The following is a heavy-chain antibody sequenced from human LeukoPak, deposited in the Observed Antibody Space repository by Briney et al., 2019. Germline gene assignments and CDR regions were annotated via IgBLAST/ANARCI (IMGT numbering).Heavy chain of an antibody. J-gene: IGHJ6*03. D-gene: IGHD3-10*01. Sequence: SETLSLICTVSGGSISSYYWSWIRQPPGKGLEWIGYIYYSGSTNYNPSLKSRVTISVDTSKNQFSLKLSSVTAADTAVYYCARGRSSMARGYYYYYMDVWGKGTTVTISS. CDR2: IYYSGST. CDR1: GGSISSYY. V-gene: IGHV4-59*01. CDR3: ARGRSSMARGYYYYYMDV.